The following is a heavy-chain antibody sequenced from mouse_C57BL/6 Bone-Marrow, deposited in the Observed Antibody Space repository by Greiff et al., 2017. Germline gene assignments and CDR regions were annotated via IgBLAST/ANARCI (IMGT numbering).Heavy chain of an antibody. CDR1: GFNITDYY. CDR3: ARDSNYWYFDV. D-gene: IGHD2-5*01. J-gene: IGHJ1*03. Sequence: EVHLVESGAELVKPGASVKLSCTASGFNITDYYMHWVKQRTEQGLEWIGRIDPEDGETKYAPKFQGKATITADTSSNTAYLQHSSLTSEDTAVYYCARDSNYWYFDVWGTGTTVTVSS. V-gene: IGHV14-2*01. CDR2: IDPEDGET.